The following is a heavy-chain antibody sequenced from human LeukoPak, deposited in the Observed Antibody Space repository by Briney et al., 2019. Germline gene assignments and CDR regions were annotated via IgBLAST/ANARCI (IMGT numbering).Heavy chain of an antibody. Sequence: PSETLSLTCTTSGVSISRFYWSWVRQPPGKALEWIGNIYSDVHTYFNPPLKSRVIISLDTSKNQFSLKITPVTTPDTTLYYCVQTTGWPGFDYWGQGILGTVSS. CDR3: VQTTGWPGFDY. CDR2: IYSDVHT. V-gene: IGHV4-4*08. J-gene: IGHJ4*02. CDR1: GVSISRFY. D-gene: IGHD1-1*01.